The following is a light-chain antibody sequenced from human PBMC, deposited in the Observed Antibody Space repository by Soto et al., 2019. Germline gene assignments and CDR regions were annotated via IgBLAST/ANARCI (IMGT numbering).Light chain of an antibody. V-gene: IGLV2-14*01. CDR2: DVS. Sequence: QFLLTPPAPLSGSPGQSIPISCPGASRDVGGYNYVSWYQQHPGKAPKLMIHDVSNRPSGVSNRFSGSKSGNTASLTISGLQAEDEADYYCSSYTSSSTLGYVFGTGTKVTVL. CDR1: SRDVGGYNY. J-gene: IGLJ1*01. CDR3: SSYTSSSTLGYV.